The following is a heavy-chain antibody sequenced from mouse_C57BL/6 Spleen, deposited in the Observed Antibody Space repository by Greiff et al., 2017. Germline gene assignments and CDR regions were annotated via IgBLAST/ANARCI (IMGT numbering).Heavy chain of an antibody. CDR1: GYSITSGYD. D-gene: IGHD2-3*01. Sequence: EVQLQQSGPGMVKPSQSLSLTCTVTGYSITSGYDWHWIRHFPGNKLEWMGYISYSGSTNYNPSLKSRISITHDTSKNHFFLKLNSVTTEDTATYYCARDDGYYSFAYWGQGTLVTVSA. J-gene: IGHJ3*01. CDR2: ISYSGST. V-gene: IGHV3-1*01. CDR3: ARDDGYYSFAY.